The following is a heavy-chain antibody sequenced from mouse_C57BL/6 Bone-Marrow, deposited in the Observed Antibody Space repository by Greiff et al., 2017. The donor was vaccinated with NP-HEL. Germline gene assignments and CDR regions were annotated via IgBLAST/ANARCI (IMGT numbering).Heavy chain of an antibody. CDR3: ARGAYGVAY. CDR1: GYSITSGYY. Sequence: DVQLQESGPGLVKPSQSLSLTCSVTGYSITSGYYWNWIRQFPGNKLEWMGYISYDGSNNYNPSLKNRISITRDTSKNQFFLKLNSVTTEDTATYYCARGAYGVAYWGQGTLVTVSA. D-gene: IGHD1-1*01. CDR2: ISYDGSN. V-gene: IGHV3-6*01. J-gene: IGHJ3*01.